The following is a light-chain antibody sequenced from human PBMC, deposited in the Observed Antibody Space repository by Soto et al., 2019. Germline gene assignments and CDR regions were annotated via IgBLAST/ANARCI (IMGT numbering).Light chain of an antibody. CDR3: AAWDDSLNGVI. CDR2: SNN. CDR1: SSNIGSHT. V-gene: IGLV1-44*01. Sequence: QSVLTQPPSASGTPGQRITISCSGSSSNIGSHTVNWHQQVPGTAPKLLIYSNNERPSGVPDRFSGSKSGTSASLAISGLQSGDEADYYCAAWDDSLNGVIFGGGTTLTLL. J-gene: IGLJ2*01.